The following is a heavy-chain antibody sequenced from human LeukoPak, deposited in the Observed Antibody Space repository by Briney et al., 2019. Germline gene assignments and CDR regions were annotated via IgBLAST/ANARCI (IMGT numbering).Heavy chain of an antibody. CDR1: GFTLRTYS. Sequence: GASLRLCCSASGFTLRTYSMNWVRHAPGLGLHLFSSISSTSTYIYYADSMKGRFIISRDNARNSLYLEMNSLRAEDTAVYYCARIIGISGTYPTDYWGQGTLVTVSS. CDR2: ISSTSTYI. CDR3: ARIIGISGTYPTDY. D-gene: IGHD1-26*01. V-gene: IGHV3-21*06. J-gene: IGHJ4*02.